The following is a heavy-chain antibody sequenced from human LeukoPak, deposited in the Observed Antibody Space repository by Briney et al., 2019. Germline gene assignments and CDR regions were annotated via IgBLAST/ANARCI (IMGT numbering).Heavy chain of an antibody. CDR2: IWYDGSNK. J-gene: IGHJ6*02. V-gene: IGHV3-33*01. D-gene: IGHD3-10*01. CDR1: GFTFSSYG. Sequence: GGSLRLSCAASGFTFSSYGMHRVRQAPGKGLEWVAVIWYDGSNKYYADSVKGRFTISRDNSKNTLYLQMNSLRAEDTAVYYCARESDYYGSGSPYLSYYYGMDVWGQGTTVTVSS. CDR3: ARESDYYGSGSPYLSYYYGMDV.